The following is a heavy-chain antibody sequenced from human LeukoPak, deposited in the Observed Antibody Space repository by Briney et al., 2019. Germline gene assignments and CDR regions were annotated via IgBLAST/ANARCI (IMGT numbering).Heavy chain of an antibody. CDR3: AREGDYSNYLDFDY. D-gene: IGHD4-11*01. V-gene: IGHV3-21*01. Sequence: GGSLRLSCAASGLTFSSYSMLWARQARGEALEWVSSISMSSSYIYYADSVKGRFTISRDNAKNSLYQQMNSLRAEDTAVYYCAREGDYSNYLDFDYWGQGTLVTVSS. CDR1: GLTFSSYS. CDR2: ISMSSSYI. J-gene: IGHJ4*02.